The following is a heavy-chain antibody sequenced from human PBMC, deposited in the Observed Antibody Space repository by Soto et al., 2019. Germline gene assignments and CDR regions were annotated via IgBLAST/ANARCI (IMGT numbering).Heavy chain of an antibody. D-gene: IGHD3-22*01. J-gene: IGHJ6*02. CDR1: GGSISSYY. Sequence: SETLSLTCTVSGGSISSYYWSWIRQPPGKGLEWIGYIYYSGSTNYNPSLKSRVTISVDTSKNQFSLKLSSVTAADTAVYYCARDRGYYDSSGYLHYYYYGMDVWGQGTTVTVSS. CDR3: ARDRGYYDSSGYLHYYYYGMDV. CDR2: IYYSGST. V-gene: IGHV4-59*01.